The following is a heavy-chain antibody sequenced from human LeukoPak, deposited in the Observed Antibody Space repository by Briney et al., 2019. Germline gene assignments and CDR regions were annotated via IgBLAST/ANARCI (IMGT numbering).Heavy chain of an antibody. Sequence: PSGTLSLTCTVSGGSISSTTWWTWVRQPPGKGLEWIGEIYHSGSTNYNPYLKSRVAISVDKSNNQFSLNLTSVTAADTAVYYCAREVAAVAVDWFDPWGQGTLVTVSS. CDR3: AREVAAVAVDWFDP. V-gene: IGHV4-4*02. J-gene: IGHJ5*02. CDR1: GGSISSTTW. D-gene: IGHD6-13*01. CDR2: IYHSGST.